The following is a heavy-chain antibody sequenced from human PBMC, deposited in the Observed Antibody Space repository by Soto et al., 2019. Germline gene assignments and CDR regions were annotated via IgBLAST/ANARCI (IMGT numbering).Heavy chain of an antibody. CDR3: ARGGEGMIVVVPDGEFDY. J-gene: IGHJ4*02. V-gene: IGHV4-39*01. CDR2: IYYSGST. CDR1: GGSISSSSYY. D-gene: IGHD3-22*01. Sequence: ASETLSLTCTVSGGSISSSSYYWGWIRQPPGKGLEWIGSIYYSGSTYYKPSLKSQVTISVKTSKNQISLKLNSVTAADTAVYYCARGGEGMIVVVPDGEFDYWGQGTLVTVSS.